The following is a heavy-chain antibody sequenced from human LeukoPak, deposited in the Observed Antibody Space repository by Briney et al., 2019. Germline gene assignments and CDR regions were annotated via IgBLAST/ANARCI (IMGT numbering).Heavy chain of an antibody. D-gene: IGHD3-22*01. CDR2: ISGSGGST. J-gene: IGHJ4*02. V-gene: IGHV3-23*01. CDR1: GGSISSYY. CDR3: VHSSGYYLRSGGIDY. Sequence: PSETLSLTCTVSGGSISSYYWSWVRQAPGKGLEWVSAISGSGGSTYYADSVKGRFTISRDNSKNTLYLQMNSLRAEDTAVYYCVHSSGYYLRSGGIDYWGQGTLVTVSS.